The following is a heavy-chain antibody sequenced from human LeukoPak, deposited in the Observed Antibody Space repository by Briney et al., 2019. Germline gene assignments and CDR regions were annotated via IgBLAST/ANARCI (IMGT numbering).Heavy chain of an antibody. V-gene: IGHV4-59*12. D-gene: IGHD6-19*01. J-gene: IGHJ4*02. CDR3: ARGVAAPVDYFDY. CDR1: GGSTSSDY. CDR2: VYNSGDT. Sequence: SETLSLTCTVSGGSTSSDYWSWIRQSPGKGLEWVGYVYNSGDTGKNPSLKSRVTMSVDTSKNQFSLKLSSVTAADTAVYYCARGVAAPVDYFDYWGQGTLVTVSS.